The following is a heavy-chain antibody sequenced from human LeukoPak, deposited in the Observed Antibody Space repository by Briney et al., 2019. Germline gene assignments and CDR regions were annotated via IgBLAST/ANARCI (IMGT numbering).Heavy chain of an antibody. CDR2: ISDDGSNK. V-gene: IGHV3-30-3*01. J-gene: IGHJ4*02. Sequence: GRSLRLSCAASGFTFGSYAMHWVRQAPGKGLEWVALISDDGSNKYYVDSVGRFTISRDNSKNTVYLQMNSLRVEDTAMYYCAREKCSGASCYSTVDYWGQGTLVTVSS. D-gene: IGHD2-15*01. CDR1: GFTFGSYA. CDR3: AREKCSGASCYSTVDY.